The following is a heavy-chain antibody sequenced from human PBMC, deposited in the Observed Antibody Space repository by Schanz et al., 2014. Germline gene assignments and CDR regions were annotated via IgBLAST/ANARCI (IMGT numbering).Heavy chain of an antibody. J-gene: IGHJ4*02. Sequence: QVQLVQSGAEVKKPGASVKVSCKASGYTFTTYYIHWVRQAPGQGLEWMGKINPSGGSTSYAQKFQGRVTMTRDTSTSTVYMELSSLRSEDTAVYYCARDGEAAAGCDSWGQGTLVTVSS. CDR1: GYTFTTYY. CDR3: ARDGEAAAGCDS. D-gene: IGHD6-13*01. CDR2: INPSGGST. V-gene: IGHV1-46*03.